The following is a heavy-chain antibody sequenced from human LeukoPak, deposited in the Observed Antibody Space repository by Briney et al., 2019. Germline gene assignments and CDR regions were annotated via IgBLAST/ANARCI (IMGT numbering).Heavy chain of an antibody. CDR2: INYNGDNK. D-gene: IGHD6-19*01. V-gene: IGHV3-23*01. J-gene: IGHJ4*02. Sequence: GGSLILSCASSGFSFSVYEMHWVRQAPGKGLEWVSIINYNGDNKYYADSVQGRFTISRDNSKNTVYLQMNSLRAEDTAIYYCAKDGHCPGALCPTQIAVAGYNDNWGQGTLVTVSS. CDR3: AKDGHCPGALCPTQIAVAGYNDN. CDR1: GFSFSVYE.